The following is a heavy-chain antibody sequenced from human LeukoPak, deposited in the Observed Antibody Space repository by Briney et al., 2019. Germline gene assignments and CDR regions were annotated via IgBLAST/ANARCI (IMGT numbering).Heavy chain of an antibody. CDR2: INTDGTST. CDR3: ARARYSYTGIIDY. Sequence: GGSLRLSCAASGFTFTDYWMHWVRQAPGKGLVWVSRINTDGTSTKYAESVKGRISISRDNARNTVYLQLNSLRAEDTAVYYCARARYSYTGIIDYWGQGTLVTVSS. CDR1: GFTFTDYW. D-gene: IGHD5-18*01. V-gene: IGHV3-74*01. J-gene: IGHJ4*02.